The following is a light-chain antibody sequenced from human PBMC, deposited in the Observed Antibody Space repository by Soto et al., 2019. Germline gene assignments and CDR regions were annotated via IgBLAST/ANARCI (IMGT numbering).Light chain of an antibody. J-gene: IGKJ1*01. V-gene: IGKV3-15*01. CDR1: QSVSSY. CDR3: QQHNNWPRT. CDR2: GAS. Sequence: EIVMTQSPATLSVSPGERATLSCRASQSVSSYLAWYQQKPGQAPRLLIYGASTRATGIPARFSGSGSGTEFTLTISSLQSEDFAVYDGQQHNNWPRTFGQGTKVDIK.